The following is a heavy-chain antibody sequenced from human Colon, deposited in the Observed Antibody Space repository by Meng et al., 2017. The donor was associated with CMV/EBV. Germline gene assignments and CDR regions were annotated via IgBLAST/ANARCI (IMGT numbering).Heavy chain of an antibody. CDR3: ARLGYCTTSACAGADGYFYGMDV. CDR2: MFPDASPI. CDR1: GYNFDNYW. J-gene: IGHJ6*02. V-gene: IGHV5-51*01. Sequence: GESLKISCKASGYNFDNYWIAWVRQMPGKGLEWMAIMFPDASPIRYSPSFHDQVTISADTSTATAYLQWSSLKASDTATYYCARLGYCTTSACAGADGYFYGMDVWGQGTTVTVSS. D-gene: IGHD2-8*01.